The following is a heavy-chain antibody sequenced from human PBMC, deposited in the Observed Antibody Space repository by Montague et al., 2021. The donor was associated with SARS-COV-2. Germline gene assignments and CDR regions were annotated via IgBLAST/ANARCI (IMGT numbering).Heavy chain of an antibody. J-gene: IGHJ4*02. CDR1: GFSLTTSGVG. CDR2: IYWDDDK. Sequence: PPLVKPTQTLTLTCAFSGFSLTTSGVGVGWIRQPPGKALEWLALIYWDDDKRYSPSLRSRLTITKDTSKNQVVLTMTHMDPVDTATYCCARFDYDGFGSYYWCPFDYWGQGTPVTVSS. CDR3: ARFDYDGFGSYYWCPFDY. D-gene: IGHD3-10*01. V-gene: IGHV2-5*02.